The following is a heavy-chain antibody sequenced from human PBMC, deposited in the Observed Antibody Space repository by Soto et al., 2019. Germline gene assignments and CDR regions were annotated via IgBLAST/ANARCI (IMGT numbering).Heavy chain of an antibody. Sequence: GGSLRLSCAASGFTFGASALQWVRQASGKGLEWLGRIGSKGETYATAYAASVKGRFTISRDDSKNTLYLQMNSLRAEDTAVYYCAKDLGYGGNSDIDYWGQGTLVTVSS. V-gene: IGHV3-73*01. D-gene: IGHD4-17*01. J-gene: IGHJ4*02. CDR3: AKDLGYGGNSDIDY. CDR2: IGSKGETYAT. CDR1: GFTFGASA.